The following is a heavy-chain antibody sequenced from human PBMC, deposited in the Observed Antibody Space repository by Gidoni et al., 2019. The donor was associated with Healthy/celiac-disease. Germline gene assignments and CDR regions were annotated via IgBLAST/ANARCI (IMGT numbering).Heavy chain of an antibody. CDR1: GGTFSSYA. D-gene: IGHD3-3*01. CDR3: ARGSRRGGWLLFGNAFDI. CDR2: IIPIFGTA. J-gene: IGHJ3*02. V-gene: IGHV1-69*01. Sequence: QVQLVQSGAEVKKPGSSVKVSCKASGGTFSSYAISWVRQAPGQGLEWMGGIIPIFGTANYEQKFQGRVTITADEATSTAYMELSSLRSEDTAVYYCARGSRRGGWLLFGNAFDIWGQGTMVTVSS.